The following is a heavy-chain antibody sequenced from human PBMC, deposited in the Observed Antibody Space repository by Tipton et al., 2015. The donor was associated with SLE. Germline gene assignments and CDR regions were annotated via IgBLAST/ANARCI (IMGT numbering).Heavy chain of an antibody. J-gene: IGHJ4*02. V-gene: IGHV3-7*01. Sequence: SLRLSCAASGFTFSSNWMSWVRQAPGKGLEWVANIKQDGSEKYYVDSVKGRFTISRDNAKNSLYLQMNSLRAEDTAVYYCARSGLSIAVAPYFVYWGQGTLVPVSS. CDR1: GFTFSSNW. CDR2: IKQDGSEK. D-gene: IGHD6-19*01. CDR3: ARSGLSIAVAPYFVY.